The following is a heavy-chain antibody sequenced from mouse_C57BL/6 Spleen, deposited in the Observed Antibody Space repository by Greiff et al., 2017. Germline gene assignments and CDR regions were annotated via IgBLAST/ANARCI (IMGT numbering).Heavy chain of an antibody. V-gene: IGHV1-5*01. J-gene: IGHJ2*01. Sequence: EVQLQQSGTVLARPGASVKMSCKTSGYTFTSYWMHWVKQRPGQGLEWIGAIYPGNSDTSYNQKFKGKAKLTAVTSASTAYMELSSLTNEDSAVYYGTTLITTVVATRGFDYWGQGTTLTVSS. CDR3: TTLITTVVATRGFDY. D-gene: IGHD1-1*01. CDR2: IYPGNSDT. CDR1: GYTFTSYW.